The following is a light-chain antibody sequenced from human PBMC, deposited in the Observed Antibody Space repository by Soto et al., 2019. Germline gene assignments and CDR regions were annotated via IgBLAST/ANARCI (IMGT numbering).Light chain of an antibody. V-gene: IGKV4-1*01. J-gene: IGKJ4*01. CDR1: QSVLYSSNNKNC. CDR2: WAS. Sequence: DIVLTQSPDSLAVSLGERATINCKSSQSVLYSSNNKNCLAWYQQKPGQPPKVLIYWASNRQSGVPDRFSGSGSGTDFTLTITSLQAEDVAVYYCQQYYSTDPFTFGGGTKVEIK. CDR3: QQYYSTDPFT.